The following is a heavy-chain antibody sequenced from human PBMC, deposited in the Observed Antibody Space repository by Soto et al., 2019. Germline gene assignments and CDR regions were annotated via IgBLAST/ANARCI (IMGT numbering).Heavy chain of an antibody. V-gene: IGHV1-46*01. J-gene: IGHJ6*02. CDR2: INPSGGST. Sequence: GASVKVSCKASGYTFTSYYMHWVRQAPGQGLEWMGIINPSGGSTSYAQKFQGRVTMTRDTSTSTVYMELSSLRSEDTAVYYCATVEYYDFWSGPSPGMDVWGQGTTVTVSS. D-gene: IGHD3-3*01. CDR3: ATVEYYDFWSGPSPGMDV. CDR1: GYTFTSYY.